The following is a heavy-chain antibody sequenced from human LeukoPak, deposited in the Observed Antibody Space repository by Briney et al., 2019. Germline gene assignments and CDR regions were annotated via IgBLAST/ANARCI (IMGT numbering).Heavy chain of an antibody. V-gene: IGHV3-23*01. CDR3: AKDLWSSSFNWFDP. D-gene: IGHD6-13*01. CDR2: ISGSGGST. Sequence: GGSLRLSCAASGFTFSIYAMSWVRQAPGKGLEWVSAISGSGGSTYYADSVKGRFTISRDNSKNTLYLQMNSLRAEDTAVYYCAKDLWSSSFNWFDPWGQGTLVTVSS. CDR1: GFTFSIYA. J-gene: IGHJ5*02.